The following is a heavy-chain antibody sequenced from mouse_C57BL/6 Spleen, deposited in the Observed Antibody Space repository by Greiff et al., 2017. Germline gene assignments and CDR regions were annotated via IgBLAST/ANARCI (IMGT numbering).Heavy chain of an antibody. CDR1: GFTFSDYY. CDR3: ARGRDVYYFDY. CDR2: INYDGSST. J-gene: IGHJ2*01. V-gene: IGHV5-16*01. Sequence: DVKLVESEGGLVQPGSSMKLSCTASGFTFSDYYMAWVRQVPEKGLEWVANINYDGSSTYYLDSLKSRFIISRDNAKNILYLQMSSLKSEDTATYYCARGRDVYYFDYWGQGTTLTVSS.